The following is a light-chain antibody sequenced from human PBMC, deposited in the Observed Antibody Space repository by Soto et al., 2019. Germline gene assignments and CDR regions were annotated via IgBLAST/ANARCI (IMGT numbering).Light chain of an antibody. Sequence: EIVLTQSPGTLSLSPGERATLSCRASQSVSNNYLAWYQQKPGQAHRLLIYGAYNRATGIQDRFSGSGSGTDFTLTIRSLEPEDFAVYYCKQRSNWFLTFGGGTKVDIK. CDR1: QSVSNNY. CDR3: KQRSNWFLT. CDR2: GAY. V-gene: IGKV3D-20*02. J-gene: IGKJ4*01.